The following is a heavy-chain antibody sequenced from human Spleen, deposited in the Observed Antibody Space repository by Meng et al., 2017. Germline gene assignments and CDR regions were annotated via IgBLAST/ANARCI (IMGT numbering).Heavy chain of an antibody. J-gene: IGHJ4*02. CDR3: ARDPAMPGTRGYFDY. D-gene: IGHD6-19*01. Sequence: QVQLVESGGGVVQPGRSLRLSCAASGFIFRNYAMHWVRQAPGKGLEWVAVVSYDGNSKYYADSVKGRFTISRDNSKNMLYLQMDSLRDEDTSVYYCARDPAMPGTRGYFDYWGQGTLVTVSS. CDR2: VSYDGNSK. CDR1: GFIFRNYA. V-gene: IGHV3-30-3*01.